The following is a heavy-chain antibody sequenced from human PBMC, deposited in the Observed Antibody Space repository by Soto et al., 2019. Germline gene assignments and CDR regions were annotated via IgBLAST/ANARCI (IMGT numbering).Heavy chain of an antibody. V-gene: IGHV1-46*01. CDR2: ISPYDGSK. CDR3: ARGDGRGSTGFYYYYGMDV. CDR1: GFTFTNYF. Sequence: QVQLVQSGAEVKKPGASVKVSCKASGFTFTNYFFHWVRQAPRQGLEWMGIISPYDGSKNYQQSLQGRVTRTSDTSTSTVYMELRSLRSEDTAVYFCARGDGRGSTGFYYYYGMDVWGHGTMITVSS. D-gene: IGHD1-26*01. J-gene: IGHJ6*02.